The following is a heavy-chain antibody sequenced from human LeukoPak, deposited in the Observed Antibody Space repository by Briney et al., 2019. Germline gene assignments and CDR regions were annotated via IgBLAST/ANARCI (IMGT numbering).Heavy chain of an antibody. CDR3: ARDFGYF. CDR2: ISSSGSII. V-gene: IGHV3-48*03. CDR1: GFTFSNYK. Sequence: GESLRLSCVASGFTFSNYKMNWVRQAPGKGLEWVSYISSSGSIIYYSDSVKGRFTISRDNAKNSLYLQMNSLRAEDTAVYYCARDFGYFWGQGTLVTVSS. J-gene: IGHJ4*02. D-gene: IGHD3-10*01.